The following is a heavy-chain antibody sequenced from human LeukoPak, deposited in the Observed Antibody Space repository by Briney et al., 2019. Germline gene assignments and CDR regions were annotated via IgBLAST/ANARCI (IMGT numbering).Heavy chain of an antibody. D-gene: IGHD3-3*01. Sequence: GGSLRLSCAASGFTFSSYNMNWVRQAPGKGLEWVSSISSSSSYIYYADSVKGRFTISRDNAKNSLYLQMSSLRAEDTAVYYCAGPIFGVVIPDYWGQGTLVTVSS. V-gene: IGHV3-21*01. CDR3: AGPIFGVVIPDY. J-gene: IGHJ4*02. CDR2: ISSSSSYI. CDR1: GFTFSSYN.